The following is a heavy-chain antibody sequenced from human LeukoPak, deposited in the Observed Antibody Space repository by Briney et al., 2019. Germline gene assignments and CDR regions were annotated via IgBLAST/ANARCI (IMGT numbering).Heavy chain of an antibody. CDR2: IIPILGIA. D-gene: IGHD6-13*01. CDR3: ARADEGLYSTFSTPFDY. CDR1: GYTFTSYY. J-gene: IGHJ4*02. Sequence: GASVKVSCKASGYTFTSYYMHWVRQAPGQGLEWMGRIIPILGIANYAQKFQGRVTITADKSTSTAYMELSSLRSEDTAVYYCARADEGLYSTFSTPFDYWGQGTLVTVSS. V-gene: IGHV1-69*04.